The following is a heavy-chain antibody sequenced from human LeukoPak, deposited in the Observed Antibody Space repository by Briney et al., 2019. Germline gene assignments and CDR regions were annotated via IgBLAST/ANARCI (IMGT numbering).Heavy chain of an antibody. CDR1: GYTFTSYD. V-gene: IGHV1-18*01. D-gene: IGHD6-13*01. CDR2: ISAYNGNT. Sequence: ASVKVSCKASGYTFTSYDISWVRQAPGLGLEWMGWISAYNGNTNYAQKVQGRVTMTTDTSTSTAYMGLRSLRFDDTAVYYCARDQSVRLLQTSSTYFKHVFAIWGQGSMVTVSS. J-gene: IGHJ3*02. CDR3: ARDQSVRLLQTSSTYFKHVFAI.